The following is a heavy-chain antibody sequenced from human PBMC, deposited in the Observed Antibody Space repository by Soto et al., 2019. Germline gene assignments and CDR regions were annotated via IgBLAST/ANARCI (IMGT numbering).Heavy chain of an antibody. CDR1: GDSMRAFN. CDR2: FSLSGDT. D-gene: IGHD6-25*01. Sequence: SSEPLSLTCAVSGDSMRAFNCNWFRQPAGGGLEWIGRFSLSGDTDYNPSLRSRLTMSFDTSKSQFSLRLTSVTAADTAVYYCAREVKQRLGYYYIGLDVWGQGTTVTVSS. CDR3: AREVKQRLGYYYIGLDV. V-gene: IGHV4-4*07. J-gene: IGHJ6*02.